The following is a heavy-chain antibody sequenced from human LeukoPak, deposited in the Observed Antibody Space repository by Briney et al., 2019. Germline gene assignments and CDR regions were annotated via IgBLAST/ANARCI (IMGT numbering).Heavy chain of an antibody. CDR3: ARGPLRYCSGGSCNYFDY. Sequence: PSETLSLTCAVYGGSFSGYYWSWLRQPPGKGLEWIGEINHSGSTNYNPSLKSRVTISVDTSKNQFSLKLSSVTAADTAVYYCARGPLRYCSGGSCNYFDYWGQGTLVTVSS. V-gene: IGHV4-34*01. CDR2: INHSGST. J-gene: IGHJ4*02. CDR1: GGSFSGYY. D-gene: IGHD2-15*01.